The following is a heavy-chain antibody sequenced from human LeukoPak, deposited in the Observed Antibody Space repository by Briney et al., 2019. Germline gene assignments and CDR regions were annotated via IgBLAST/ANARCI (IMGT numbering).Heavy chain of an antibody. J-gene: IGHJ4*02. CDR2: ISGSGGST. D-gene: IGHD3-10*01. V-gene: IGHV3-23*01. CDR3: AKDSRVRGIFDY. CDR1: GFTFSSYG. Sequence: GGSLRLSCAASGFTFSSYGMSWVRQAPGKGLEWVSAISGSGGSTYYADSVKGRFTISRDNSKNTLYLQMNSLRAEDTAVYYCAKDSRVRGIFDYWGQGTLVTVSS.